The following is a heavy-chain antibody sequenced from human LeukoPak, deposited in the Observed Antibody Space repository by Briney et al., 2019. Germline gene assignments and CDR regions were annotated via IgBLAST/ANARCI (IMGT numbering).Heavy chain of an antibody. J-gene: IGHJ5*02. CDR3: ASLDTAKQPLANH. CDR2: IREERGQE. CDR1: GLTVSNHW. D-gene: IGHD5-18*01. Sequence: GGSLRLSCVASGLTVSNHWMSWVRQAPGKGLEWVANIREERGQEYYVDSVKGRFTISKNGAKNSLYLQMNTLRVEDTAMYYCASLDTAKQPLANHWGQGTLVTVSS. V-gene: IGHV3-7*03.